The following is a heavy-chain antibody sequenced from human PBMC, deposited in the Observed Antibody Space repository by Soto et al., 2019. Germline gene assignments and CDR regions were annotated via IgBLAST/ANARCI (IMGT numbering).Heavy chain of an antibody. J-gene: IGHJ3*02. D-gene: IGHD2-2*01. CDR3: ATSGHCNSLKCTSFDM. CDR2: VGGTGDT. Sequence: EVQLFESGGALVQPGGSLRLSCAASRLTFSNYVVNWVRQAPGKGLEWVSTVGGTGDTYYPASVKGRFTISRDNSKIMIYLQRSGLRAEDTAVYYCATSGHCNSLKCTSFDMWGHGTMVAVSS. V-gene: IGHV3-23*01. CDR1: RLTFSNYV.